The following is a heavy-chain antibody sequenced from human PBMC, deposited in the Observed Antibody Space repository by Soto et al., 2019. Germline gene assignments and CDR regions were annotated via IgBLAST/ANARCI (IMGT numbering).Heavy chain of an antibody. CDR2: INPNSGGT. Sequence: ASVKVSCKASGYTFTGYYIHWVRQAPGQGLEWMGWINPNSGGTSYAQKFQGWVTMTRDTSISTAYMELSRLISDDTAVYYCARDNCSFVICYSDARMDVWGQGTTVTVSS. V-gene: IGHV1-2*04. CDR3: ARDNCSFVICYSDARMDV. J-gene: IGHJ6*02. D-gene: IGHD2-15*01. CDR1: GYTFTGYY.